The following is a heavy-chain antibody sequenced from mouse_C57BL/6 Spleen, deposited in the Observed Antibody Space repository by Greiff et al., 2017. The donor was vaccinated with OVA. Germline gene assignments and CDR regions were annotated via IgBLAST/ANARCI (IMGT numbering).Heavy chain of an antibody. J-gene: IGHJ1*03. V-gene: IGHV1-81*01. D-gene: IGHD1-1*01. CDR2: IYPRSGNT. CDR3: ARSTYGESTGYFDV. CDR1: GYTFTSYG. Sequence: VQLQQSGAELARPGASVKLSCKASGYTFTSYGISWVKQRTGQGLEWIGEIYPRSGNTYYNEKFKGKATLTADKSSSTAYMELRSLTSEDSAVYFCARSTYGESTGYFDVWGTGTTVTVSS.